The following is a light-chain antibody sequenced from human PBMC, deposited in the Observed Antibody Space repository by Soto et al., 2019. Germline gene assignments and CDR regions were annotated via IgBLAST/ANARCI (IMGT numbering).Light chain of an antibody. V-gene: IGKV1-39*01. CDR1: QSLSSY. CDR3: QQSYSTPST. Sequence: DIQMTQSPSSLSASVGDRVTITCRARQSLSSYLNWYQQKPGKAPNLLIYAASSLQSGVPSRFSGSESGTDFTLTISSLQPEDFANYYCQQSYSTPSTFGQGTELEI. CDR2: AAS. J-gene: IGKJ2*01.